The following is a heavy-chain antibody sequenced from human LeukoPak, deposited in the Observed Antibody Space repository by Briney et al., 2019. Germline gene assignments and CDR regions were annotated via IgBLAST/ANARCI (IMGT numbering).Heavy chain of an antibody. J-gene: IGHJ4*02. D-gene: IGHD3-22*01. CDR3: ASRKGKDSSGYYVAY. Sequence: GASVKVSCKASGYTFSSYGMSWVRQAPGQGLEWMGGIIPIFGTANYAQKFQGRVTITADESTSTAYMELSSLRSEDTAVYYCASRKGKDSSGYYVAYWGQGTLVTVSS. V-gene: IGHV1-69*13. CDR1: GYTFSSYG. CDR2: IIPIFGTA.